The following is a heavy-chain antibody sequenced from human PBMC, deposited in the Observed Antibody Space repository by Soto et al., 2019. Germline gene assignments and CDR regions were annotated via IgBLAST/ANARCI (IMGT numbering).Heavy chain of an antibody. Sequence: EVQLLDSGGGLVQPGGSLRLSCAASGLTFSGHAMTWVRQYAGKGLEWVSTISESGDRTYYADSVKGRFSISRDNSKNSRYLEMSSLRGEDTAVYYCVPGSSGAVGEDRWGQGTLVTVSS. V-gene: IGHV3-23*01. CDR3: VPGSSGAVGEDR. CDR2: ISESGDRT. CDR1: GLTFSGHA. J-gene: IGHJ5*02. D-gene: IGHD3-16*01.